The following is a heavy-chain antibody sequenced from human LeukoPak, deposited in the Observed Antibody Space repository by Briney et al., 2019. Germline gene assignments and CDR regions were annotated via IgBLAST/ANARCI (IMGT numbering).Heavy chain of an antibody. CDR2: ISYDGSNK. Sequence: GGSLRLSCAASGFTFSSYGMHWVRQAPGKGLEWVAVISYDGSNKYYADSVKGRLTISRDNSKNTLYLQMNSLRAEDTAVYYCAKVPYDSSGPFDYWGQGTLVTVSS. D-gene: IGHD3-22*01. CDR1: GFTFSSYG. J-gene: IGHJ4*02. V-gene: IGHV3-30*18. CDR3: AKVPYDSSGPFDY.